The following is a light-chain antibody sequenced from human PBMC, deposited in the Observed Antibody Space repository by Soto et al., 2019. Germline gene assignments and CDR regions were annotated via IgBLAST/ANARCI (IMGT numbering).Light chain of an antibody. CDR1: QSFASY. CDR2: DAS. J-gene: IGKJ5*01. CDR3: QQRSNWPPVIT. Sequence: EIVLTQSPATLSLSPEERVTLSCRASQSFASYLAWYQQKPGQAPRLLIYDASKRATGIPARFSGRGSGTEFTLTISSLEPEDFAVYYCQQRSNWPPVITFGQGTRLEIK. V-gene: IGKV3-11*01.